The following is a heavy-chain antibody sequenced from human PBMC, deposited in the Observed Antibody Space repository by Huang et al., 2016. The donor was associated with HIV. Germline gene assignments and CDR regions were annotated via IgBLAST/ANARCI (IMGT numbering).Heavy chain of an antibody. Sequence: EVQLVESGGGLVQPGGSLRLSCAASGFSISSYWMHWVRQAPGKGLVWVSRINSDGSSTSDADSVKGRFTISRDNAKNTLYLQMNRLRAEDTAVYYCARDPRIQSWLNFFDYWGQGTLVSVSS. D-gene: IGHD3-22*01. CDR1: GFSISSYW. J-gene: IGHJ4*02. CDR2: INSDGSST. V-gene: IGHV3-74*01. CDR3: ARDPRIQSWLNFFDY.